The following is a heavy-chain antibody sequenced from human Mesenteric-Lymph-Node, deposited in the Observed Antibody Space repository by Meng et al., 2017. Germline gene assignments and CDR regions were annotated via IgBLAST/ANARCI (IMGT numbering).Heavy chain of an antibody. D-gene: IGHD3-10*01. Sequence: GESLKIFCAASGFTFSSYAMSWVRQAPGKGLEWVSAISGSGGSTYYADSVKGRFTISRDNSKNTLYLQMNSLRAEDTAVYYCAKSDQLPWFGELFHYWGQGTLVTVSS. CDR1: GFTFSSYA. CDR3: AKSDQLPWFGELFHY. CDR2: ISGSGGST. J-gene: IGHJ4*02. V-gene: IGHV3-23*01.